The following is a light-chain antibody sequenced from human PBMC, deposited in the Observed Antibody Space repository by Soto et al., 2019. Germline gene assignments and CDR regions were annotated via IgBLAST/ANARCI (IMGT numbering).Light chain of an antibody. CDR3: SSYTATSTYV. CDR2: EVT. J-gene: IGLJ1*01. V-gene: IGLV2-14*01. CDR1: ISDVGAYDY. Sequence: QSVLTQPASLSGSPGQSITISCTGTISDVGAYDYVSWYQQHPGKAPQFMIYEVTNRPSGVSHRFSGSKSGNTASLTISGLQAEDEADYYCSSYTATSTYVFGTGTKVTVL.